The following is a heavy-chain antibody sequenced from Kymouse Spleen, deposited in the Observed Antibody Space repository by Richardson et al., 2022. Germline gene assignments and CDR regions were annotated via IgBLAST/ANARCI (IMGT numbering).Heavy chain of an antibody. CDR3: ARHGVATIEEYFQH. J-gene: IGHJ1*01. V-gene: IGHV4-39*01. Sequence: QLQLQESGPGLVKPSETLSLTCTVSGGSISSSSYYWGWIRQPPGKGLEWIGSIYYSGSTYYNPSLKSRVTISVDTSKNQFSLKLSSVTAADTAVYYCARHGVATIEEYFQHWGQGTLVTVSS. D-gene: IGHD5-12*01. CDR2: IYYSGST. CDR1: GGSISSSSYY.